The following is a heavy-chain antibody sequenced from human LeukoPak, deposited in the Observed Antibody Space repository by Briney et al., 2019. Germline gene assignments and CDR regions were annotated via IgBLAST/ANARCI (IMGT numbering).Heavy chain of an antibody. J-gene: IGHJ4*02. D-gene: IGHD6-6*01. CDR1: GGSTTSYY. CDR2: IHTSGST. V-gene: IGHV4-4*07. Sequence: SETLSLTCTVSGGSTTSYYWTYIRQPAGKGLEWIGRIHTSGSTNYNPSLKSRVTMSVDTSKNQFSLNLSSVTAADTAMYYCAREFSGTSIAARVLDSWGQGTLVTVSS. CDR3: AREFSGTSIAARVLDS.